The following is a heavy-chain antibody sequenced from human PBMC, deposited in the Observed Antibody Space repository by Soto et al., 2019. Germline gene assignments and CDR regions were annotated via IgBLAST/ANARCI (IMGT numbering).Heavy chain of an antibody. CDR2: IKSKTDGGTT. Sequence: GGSLRLSCAASGFTFSNAWMSWVRQASGKGLEWVGRIKSKTDGGTTDYAAPVKGRFTISRDDSKNTLYLQMNSLKTEDTAVYYCARDGVDYRAFDYYSGMDVWGQGTTVTVSS. V-gene: IGHV3-15*01. CDR1: GFTFSNAW. CDR3: ARDGVDYRAFDYYSGMDV. D-gene: IGHD2-21*02. J-gene: IGHJ6*02.